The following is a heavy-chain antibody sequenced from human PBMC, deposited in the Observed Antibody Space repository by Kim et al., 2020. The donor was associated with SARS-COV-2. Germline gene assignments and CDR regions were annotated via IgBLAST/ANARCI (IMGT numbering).Heavy chain of an antibody. J-gene: IGHJ4*02. V-gene: IGHV3-23*01. CDR2: ISGSGTST. CDR1: GFTFNTYA. Sequence: GGSLRLSCAASGFTFNTYAMSWVHQGPGKGLEWVSAISGSGTSTYLADSVKGSFTISRDNSKNTLYLQMSSLRAEDTAVYFCAKQASGAVGTGGVSYWGQGTLVTVSS. CDR3: AKQASGAVGTGGVSY. D-gene: IGHD6-13*01.